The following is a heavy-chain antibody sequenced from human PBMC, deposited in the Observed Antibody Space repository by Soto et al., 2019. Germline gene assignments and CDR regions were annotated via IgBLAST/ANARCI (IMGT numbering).Heavy chain of an antibody. CDR1: GYSFTSYW. J-gene: IGHJ6*02. V-gene: IGHV5-10-1*01. CDR2: IDPSDSYT. CDR3: ARTTFRVLRFLEWLSFSMDV. Sequence: GESLKISCKGSGYSFTSYWISWVRQMPGKGLEWMGRIDPSDSYTNYSPSFQGHVTISAGKSVSTAYLQWSSLKASDTAMYYCARTTFRVLRFLEWLSFSMDVWGQGTTVTVSS. D-gene: IGHD3-3*01.